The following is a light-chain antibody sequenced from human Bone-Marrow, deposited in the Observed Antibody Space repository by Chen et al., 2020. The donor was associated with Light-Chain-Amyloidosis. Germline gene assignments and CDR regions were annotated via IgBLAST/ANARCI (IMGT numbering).Light chain of an antibody. CDR2: GSS. CDR3: QQYGTSPLT. J-gene: IGKJ4*01. Sequence: EIVLTQSPGTLSLSPGEGANLSCRASQTISSNYLTWYQQKFGQAPRLLIYGSSSRATGIPDRITGSGSGTDFTLTINRLEPEDFGMYCCQQYGTSPLTFGGGTKVEIK. CDR1: QTISSNY. V-gene: IGKV3-20*01.